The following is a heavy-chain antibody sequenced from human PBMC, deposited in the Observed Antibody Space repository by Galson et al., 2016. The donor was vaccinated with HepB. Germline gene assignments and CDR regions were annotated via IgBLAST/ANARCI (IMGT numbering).Heavy chain of an antibody. J-gene: IGHJ4*02. CDR1: GFTFINYA. D-gene: IGHD3-3*01. Sequence: SLRLSCAASGFTFINYAMSRVRQAPGKGLEWVSIIDGSGSHTYHENSVTARFTIHRGNSKNTLFLQMSGLRLEGAAVYFCEKGLGDYHFRSASLHPNALGVGGQGTPVTVSS. CDR2: IDGSGSHT. CDR3: EKGLGDYHFRSASLHPNALGV. V-gene: IGHV3-23*05.